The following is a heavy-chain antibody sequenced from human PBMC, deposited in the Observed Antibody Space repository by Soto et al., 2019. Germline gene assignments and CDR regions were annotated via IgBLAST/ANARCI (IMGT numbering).Heavy chain of an antibody. J-gene: IGHJ4*02. CDR3: VLIGVFDH. Sequence: GSVKVYYKSSGYPFTSYNINWVRQAPGQGLEWLAGSNSNSGNSDHAQKFQGRLTVTRDTSISTAYMELSSLRSDDTAVYYCVLIGVFDHWGPGTMVTVSS. CDR1: GYPFTSYN. V-gene: IGHV1-8*01. CDR2: SNSNSGNS. D-gene: IGHD3-3*01.